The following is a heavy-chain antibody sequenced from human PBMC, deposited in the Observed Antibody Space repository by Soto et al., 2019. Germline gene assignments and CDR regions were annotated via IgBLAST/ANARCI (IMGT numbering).Heavy chain of an antibody. Sequence: VGSLRLSCVASGFTFENYAMSWVRQAPGKGLEWVSAISGSGGTTYYSDSVKGRFTISRDNSKNTVYLQMNDLRVEDAAEYFCAKDSWAIFGVPAGEYYAMDVWGQGTTVTVSS. CDR1: GFTFENYA. D-gene: IGHD3-3*01. V-gene: IGHV3-23*01. CDR2: ISGSGGTT. CDR3: AKDSWAIFGVPAGEYYAMDV. J-gene: IGHJ6*02.